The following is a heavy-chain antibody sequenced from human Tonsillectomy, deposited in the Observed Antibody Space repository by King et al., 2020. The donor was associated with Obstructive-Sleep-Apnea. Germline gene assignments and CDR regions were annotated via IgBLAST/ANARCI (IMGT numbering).Heavy chain of an antibody. D-gene: IGHD2-8*02. CDR2: IKNRADRGTI. V-gene: IGHV3-15*01. CDR1: GFTCISAG. Sequence: VQLVESGGGLVKPGGSLRLSCAASGFTCISAGMTWVRQAPGKGREWFGRIKNRADRGTIEYNGPVQGRFSISRDDSKNILFLQMDSLETDDTAVYYCAASLTPGGYDVYGQGTVVTVS. CDR3: AASLTPGGYDV. J-gene: IGHJ3*01.